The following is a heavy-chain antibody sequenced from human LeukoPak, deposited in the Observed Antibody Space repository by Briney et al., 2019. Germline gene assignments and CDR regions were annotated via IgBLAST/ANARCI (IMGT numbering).Heavy chain of an antibody. D-gene: IGHD2-21*02. CDR1: GFTFADYA. CDR3: TTSSSVYIVVVTAITDY. Sequence: GGSLRLSCTASGFTFADYAMSWFRQAPGKGLEWVSFIRSKVFGGTTEYAASVKGRFTISRDDSKSIAYLQMNSLKTEDTAVYYCTTSSSVYIVVVTAITDYWGQGTLVTVSS. V-gene: IGHV3-49*03. J-gene: IGHJ4*02. CDR2: IRSKVFGGTT.